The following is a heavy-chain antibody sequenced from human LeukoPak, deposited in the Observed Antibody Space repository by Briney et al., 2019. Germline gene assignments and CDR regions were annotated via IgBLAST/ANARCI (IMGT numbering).Heavy chain of an antibody. CDR1: GYTFTSYG. J-gene: IGHJ3*02. Sequence: ASVKVSCKASGYTFTSYGISWVRQAPGQGLEGMGWISAYNGNTNYAQKLQGRVTMTTDTSTSTAYMELRRLRSDDTAVYYCARDVKRSGSYGSAFDIWGQGTMVTVSS. CDR3: ARDVKRSGSYGSAFDI. V-gene: IGHV1-18*01. D-gene: IGHD1-26*01. CDR2: ISAYNGNT.